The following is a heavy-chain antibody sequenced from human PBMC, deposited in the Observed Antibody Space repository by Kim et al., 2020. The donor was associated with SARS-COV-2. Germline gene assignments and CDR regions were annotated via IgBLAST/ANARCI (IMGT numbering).Heavy chain of an antibody. Sequence: SETLSLTCAVYGGSFSGYYWSWIRQPPGKGLEWIGEINHSGSTNYNPSLKSRVTISVDTSKNQFSLKLSSVTAADTAVYYCAREGLLKGYCSGGSCREYFQHWGQGTLVTVSS. CDR2: INHSGST. V-gene: IGHV4-34*01. CDR3: AREGLLKGYCSGGSCREYFQH. D-gene: IGHD2-15*01. J-gene: IGHJ1*01. CDR1: GGSFSGYY.